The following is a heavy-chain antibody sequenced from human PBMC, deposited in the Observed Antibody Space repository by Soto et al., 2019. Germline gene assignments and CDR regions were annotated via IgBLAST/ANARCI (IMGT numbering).Heavy chain of an antibody. D-gene: IGHD2-15*01. Sequence: QVQLVQSGVEVKNPGASVRVSCKASAYPFTSYGISWVRQAPGQGLEWMGWISVYNGITNYAREFQGRVTLTTDTSTSTAYMELRSLRSDDTAVYYCARGFLSVLPYYYYGLDVWGQGTTVIVSS. CDR3: ARGFLSVLPYYYYGLDV. V-gene: IGHV1-18*01. J-gene: IGHJ6*02. CDR2: ISVYNGIT. CDR1: AYPFTSYG.